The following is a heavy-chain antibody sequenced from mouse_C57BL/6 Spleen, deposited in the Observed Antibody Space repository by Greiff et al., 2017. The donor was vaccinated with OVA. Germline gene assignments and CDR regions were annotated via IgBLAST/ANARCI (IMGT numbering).Heavy chain of an antibody. D-gene: IGHD3-2*02. CDR2: IDPSDGST. CDR3: ARPGQATGGFDY. V-gene: IGHV1-69*02. J-gene: IGHJ3*01. CDR1: GYTFTSYW. Sequence: QVQLQQPGAELVKPGASVKLSCKASGYTFTSYWMHWVKQRPGQGLEWIGVIDPSDGSTNYNQKFKGKATLTVDTSSSTTYMQLSSLTSEDSAVYDCARPGQATGGFDYWGQGTLVTVSA.